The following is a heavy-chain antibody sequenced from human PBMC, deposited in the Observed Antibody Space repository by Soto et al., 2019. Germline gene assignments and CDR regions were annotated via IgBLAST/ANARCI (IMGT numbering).Heavy chain of an antibody. D-gene: IGHD6-19*01. Sequence: EVQLVESGGGSVQPGGSLRLSCAVSGFALSSYWMHWVRQAPGKGLVWVLRIQSDGSSTNYADSVKGRFTISRDNAKNTLYLQMDSLRVEDTAMYYCAREKAVAGTTFDYWGQGTLVTVSS. J-gene: IGHJ4*02. CDR2: IQSDGSST. CDR3: AREKAVAGTTFDY. V-gene: IGHV3-74*01. CDR1: GFALSSYW.